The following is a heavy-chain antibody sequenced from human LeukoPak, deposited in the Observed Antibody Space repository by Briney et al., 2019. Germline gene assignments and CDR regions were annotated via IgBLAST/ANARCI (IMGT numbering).Heavy chain of an antibody. Sequence: GGSLRLSCAASRFTFSSYAMHWVRQAPGKGLEWVAFISYDGSNKYYAVSVKGRFTISRDNSKNTLYLQMNSLRAEDTAVYYCANMGPSDDDYWGQGTLVTVSS. CDR2: ISYDGSNK. V-gene: IGHV3-30*18. J-gene: IGHJ4*02. D-gene: IGHD1-1*01. CDR3: ANMGPSDDDY. CDR1: RFTFSSYA.